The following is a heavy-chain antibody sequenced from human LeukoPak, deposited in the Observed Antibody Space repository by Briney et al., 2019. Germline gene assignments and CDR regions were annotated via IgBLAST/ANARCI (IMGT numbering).Heavy chain of an antibody. CDR2: ISSSSSYI. J-gene: IGHJ4*02. Sequence: GSLRLSCAASGFTFSSYSMNWVRQAPGKGLEWVSSISSSSSYIYYADSVKGRFTISRDNAKNSLYLQMNSLRAEDTAVCYCARDPYSYGYVLCDYWGQGTLVTVSS. D-gene: IGHD5-18*01. V-gene: IGHV3-21*01. CDR3: ARDPYSYGYVLCDY. CDR1: GFTFSSYS.